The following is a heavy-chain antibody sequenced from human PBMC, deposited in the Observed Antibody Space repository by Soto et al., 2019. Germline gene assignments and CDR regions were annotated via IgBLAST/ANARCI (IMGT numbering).Heavy chain of an antibody. CDR2: IYWDDDK. D-gene: IGHD6-13*01. J-gene: IGHJ6*02. V-gene: IGHV2-5*02. CDR3: AHSGGSSWYGYYYYYGMDV. CDR1: GFSLSNSGVG. Sequence: QITLKESGPPLVKPTQTLTLTCTFSGFSLSNSGVGVGWIRQPPGKALEWLALIYWDDDKRYSPSLKSRLTNTKNTSKNQVVLTMTNMDPVDTATYYCAHSGGSSWYGYYYYYGMDVWGQGTTVTVSS.